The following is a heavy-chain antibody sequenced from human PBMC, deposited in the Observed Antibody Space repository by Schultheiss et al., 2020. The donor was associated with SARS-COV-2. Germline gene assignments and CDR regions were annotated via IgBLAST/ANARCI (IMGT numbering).Heavy chain of an antibody. CDR2: INPNSGNT. J-gene: IGHJ5*02. D-gene: IGHD6-19*01. CDR3: ARDSEQWLENWFDP. Sequence: ASVKVSCKASGYTFTSYYMHWVRQAPGQGLEWMGWINPNSGNTNYAQKLQGRVTMTTDTSTSTAYMELRSLRSDDTAVYYCARDSEQWLENWFDPWGQGTLVTVSS. CDR1: GYTFTSYY. V-gene: IGHV1-18*04.